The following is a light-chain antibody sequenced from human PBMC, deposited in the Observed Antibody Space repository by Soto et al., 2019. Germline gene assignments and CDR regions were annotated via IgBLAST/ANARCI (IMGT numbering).Light chain of an antibody. CDR1: HSVSSN. V-gene: IGKV3-15*01. CDR2: GAS. J-gene: IGKJ1*01. CDR3: QQYNNWPPWT. Sequence: EIVMTQSPATLSVSPGERATLSCRASHSVSSNLAWYQQKPGQAPRLLIYGASTGATGLPARFSGSGSGTEFTLTISSLQSEDFAVYYCQQYNNWPPWTFGQGTKVDIK.